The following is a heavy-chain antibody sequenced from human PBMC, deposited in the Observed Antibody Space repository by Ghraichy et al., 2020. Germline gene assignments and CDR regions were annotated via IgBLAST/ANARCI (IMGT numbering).Heavy chain of an antibody. CDR2: IYWNDDK. J-gene: IGHJ5*02. Sequence: SGPTLVKPTQTLTLTCTFSGFSLSTSGVGVGWIRQPPGKALEWLALIYWNDDKRYSPSLKSRLTITKDTSKNQVVLTMTNMDPVDTATYYCARLDYGGNWFDPWGQGTLVTVSS. V-gene: IGHV2-5*01. CDR3: ARLDYGGNWFDP. CDR1: GFSLSTSGVG. D-gene: IGHD4-23*01.